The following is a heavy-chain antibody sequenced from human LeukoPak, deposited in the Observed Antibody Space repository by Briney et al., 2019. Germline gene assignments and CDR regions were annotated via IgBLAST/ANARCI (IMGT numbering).Heavy chain of an antibody. CDR3: ARRYDMLTGYRAFDI. CDR2: IYYSGST. D-gene: IGHD3-9*01. J-gene: IGHJ3*02. Sequence: SETLSLTCTVSGGSISSYYWSWIRQPPGKGLEWIGYIYYSGSTNYNPSLKSRVTISVDTSKNQFSLKLNSVTAADTAVYHCARRYDMLTGYRAFDIWGQGTMVTVSS. CDR1: GGSISSYY. V-gene: IGHV4-59*08.